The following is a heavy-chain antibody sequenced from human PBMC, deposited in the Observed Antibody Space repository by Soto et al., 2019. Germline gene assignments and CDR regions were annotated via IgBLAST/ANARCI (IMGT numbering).Heavy chain of an antibody. CDR3: VRGASLNFDY. D-gene: IGHD1-26*01. J-gene: IGHJ4*02. Sequence: EVQLVESGGGVLRPGGSLRLSCAASGFIFDDYVMSWARQAPGKGLEWVSGVKWNGGSTGYADAVKGRFTISRDNAKNFLFLQMNSLRVEDTAFYYCVRGASLNFDYWGQGTLVTVSS. CDR2: VKWNGGST. V-gene: IGHV3-20*04. CDR1: GFIFDDYV.